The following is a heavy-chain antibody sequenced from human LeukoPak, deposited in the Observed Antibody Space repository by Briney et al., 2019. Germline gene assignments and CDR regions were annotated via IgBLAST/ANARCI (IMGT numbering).Heavy chain of an antibody. Sequence: LTGGSLRLSCAASGFNFRSYALTWVRQAPGKGLEWVSFISGSADSTYYADSVKGRFTISRDNSNNTLHLQMNSLRADDTAVYYCANDFCTTTSCRLDYWGQGTLVTVSS. CDR2: ISGSADST. D-gene: IGHD2-2*01. CDR1: GFNFRSYA. CDR3: ANDFCTTTSCRLDY. V-gene: IGHV3-23*01. J-gene: IGHJ4*02.